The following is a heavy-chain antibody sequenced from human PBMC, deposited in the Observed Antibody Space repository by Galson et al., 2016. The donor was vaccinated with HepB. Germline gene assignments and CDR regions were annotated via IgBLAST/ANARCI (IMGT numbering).Heavy chain of an antibody. CDR3: ARGQGGSPTDFSYYAMDV. Sequence: SETLSLTCTVSGDSISSYYWIWIRQPPGRGLEWVGFTYYSGSTLYNPSLKSRVVISLDTSKNQFSLNLSSVTAADTAVYYCARGQGGSPTDFSYYAMDVWGPGTTVAVSS. J-gene: IGHJ6*02. CDR1: GDSISSYY. V-gene: IGHV4-59*01. D-gene: IGHD3/OR15-3a*01. CDR2: TYYSGST.